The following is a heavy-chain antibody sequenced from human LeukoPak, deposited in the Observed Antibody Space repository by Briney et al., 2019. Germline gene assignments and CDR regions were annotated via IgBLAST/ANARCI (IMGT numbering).Heavy chain of an antibody. V-gene: IGHV3-9*01. J-gene: IGHJ6*03. CDR3: VKGHCSSSSCFPNYYYYMDV. Sequence: PGRSLRLSCAGSGFTFDEHAMHWVRQAPGKGLEWVSGISWNSGSIAYADSVKGRFTISRDNAKNLLFLQMSSLRAAGTALYYCVKGHCSSSSCFPNYYYYMDVWGTGTTVTVSS. CDR1: GFTFDEHA. CDR2: ISWNSGSI. D-gene: IGHD2-15*01.